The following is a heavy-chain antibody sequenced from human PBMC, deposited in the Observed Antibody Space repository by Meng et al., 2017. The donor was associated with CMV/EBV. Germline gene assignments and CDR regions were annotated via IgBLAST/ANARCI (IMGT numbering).Heavy chain of an antibody. D-gene: IGHD2-15*01. Sequence: GESLRLSCAASGFTFSTSWMHWVRQAPGKGLVWVARIDSDGSVSTYADSVKGRFTISRDNAKNTLYLQMNSLRAEDTAVYYCASARGVVRYAFDIWGQETVVTVSS. V-gene: IGHV3-74*01. CDR3: ASARGVVRYAFDI. CDR1: GFTFSTSW. CDR2: IDSDGSVS. J-gene: IGHJ3*02.